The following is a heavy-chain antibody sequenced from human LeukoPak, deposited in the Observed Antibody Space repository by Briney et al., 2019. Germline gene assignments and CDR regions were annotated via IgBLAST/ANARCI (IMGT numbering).Heavy chain of an antibody. CDR1: GYTFTSYG. J-gene: IGHJ4*02. CDR2: ISAYNGNT. Sequence: ASVKVSCKASGYTFTSYGISWVRQAPRQGLEWMGWISAYNGNTNYAQKLQGRVTMTTDTSTSTAYMELRSPRSDDTAVYYCARDKAAAEIFDYWGQGTLVTVSS. CDR3: ARDKAAAEIFDY. D-gene: IGHD6-13*01. V-gene: IGHV1-18*01.